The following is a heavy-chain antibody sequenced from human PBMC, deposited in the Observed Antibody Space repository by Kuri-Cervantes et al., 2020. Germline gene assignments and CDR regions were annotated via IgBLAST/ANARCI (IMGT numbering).Heavy chain of an antibody. CDR3: ARQIAVAGVFGPYYFDY. J-gene: IGHJ4*02. CDR2: IRSSSSHI. CDR1: KFTFSNYD. V-gene: IGHV3-21*01. Sequence: GESLKISCAASKFTFSNYDLNWVRQAPGKGLEWVASIRSSSSHIYYADSVKGRFTISRDNAKESLYLQMSGLRAEDTAVYYCARQIAVAGVFGPYYFDYWGQGTLVTVSS. D-gene: IGHD6-19*01.